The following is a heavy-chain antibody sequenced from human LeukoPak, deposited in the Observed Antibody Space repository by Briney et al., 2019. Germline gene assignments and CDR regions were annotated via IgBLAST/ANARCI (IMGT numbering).Heavy chain of an antibody. V-gene: IGHV1-46*01. J-gene: IGHJ5*02. D-gene: IGHD1-26*01. CDR1: GYSFTSHY. CDR2: INPSGSST. Sequence: EASAKVSCKASGYSFTSHYMHWVRQAPGQGLEWMGLINPSGSSTLYAQKFQGRVTMTRDMSTTTDYMELSSLRSEDTAVYYCARDNSVGDTAWWFDPWGQGTLVTVSS. CDR3: ARDNSVGDTAWWFDP.